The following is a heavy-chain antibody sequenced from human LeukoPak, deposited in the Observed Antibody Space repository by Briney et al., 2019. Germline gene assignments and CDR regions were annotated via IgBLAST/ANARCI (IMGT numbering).Heavy chain of an antibody. V-gene: IGHV3-53*01. J-gene: IGHJ4*02. CDR1: GFTFSSYS. CDR2: IFTGGTT. Sequence: GGSLRLSCAASGFTFSSYSMNWVRQAPGKGLEWVSVIFTGGTTYYADSVKGRFIISRDNSKNTLSLQMNSLRAEDTAVYYCARDRAGYYLDYWGQGTLVTVSP. CDR3: ARDRAGYYLDY. D-gene: IGHD2-15*01.